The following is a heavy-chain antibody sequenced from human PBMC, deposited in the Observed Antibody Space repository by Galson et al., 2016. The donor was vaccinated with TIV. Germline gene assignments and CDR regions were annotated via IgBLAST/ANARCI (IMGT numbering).Heavy chain of an antibody. D-gene: IGHD3-10*01. CDR3: ARVTRGGSGFDF. V-gene: IGHV1-2*07. J-gene: IGHJ4*02. CDR2: INPDSGST. CDR1: GYNFIANY. Sequence: SVKVSCKASGYNFIANYIHWVRQVPGQGLEWAGWINPDSGSTCLARELKGRVILSSDTSINTAFMEMTGLTFDDTATYYCARVTRGGSGFDFWGQGALVTVSS.